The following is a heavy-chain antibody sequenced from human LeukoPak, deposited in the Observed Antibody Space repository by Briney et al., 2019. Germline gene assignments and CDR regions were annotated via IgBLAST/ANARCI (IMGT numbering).Heavy chain of an antibody. D-gene: IGHD6-13*01. J-gene: IGHJ4*02. V-gene: IGHV3-30*02. CDR2: IRYDGSNK. Sequence: GGSLRLSCAASGFTFSSYGMHWVRQAPGKGLEWVAFIRYDGSNKYYADSVKGRFTISRDNSKNTLYLQMNSLRAEDTAVYYCAKDLSIAAADAGPQWGQGTLVTVSS. CDR1: GFTFSSYG. CDR3: AKDLSIAAADAGPQ.